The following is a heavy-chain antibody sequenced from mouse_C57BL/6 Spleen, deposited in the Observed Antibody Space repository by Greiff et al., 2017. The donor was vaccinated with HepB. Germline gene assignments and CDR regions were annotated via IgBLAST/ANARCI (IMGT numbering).Heavy chain of an antibody. J-gene: IGHJ1*03. CDR3: ARTGVVATCWYFDV. Sequence: QVQLQQPGAELVKPGASVKLSCKASGYTFTSYWMHWVKQRPGQGLEWIGMIHPNSGSTNYNEKFKSKATLTVGKSSSTAYMQLSSLTSEDSAVYYCARTGVVATCWYFDVWGTGTTVTVSS. V-gene: IGHV1-64*01. D-gene: IGHD1-1*01. CDR2: IHPNSGST. CDR1: GYTFTSYW.